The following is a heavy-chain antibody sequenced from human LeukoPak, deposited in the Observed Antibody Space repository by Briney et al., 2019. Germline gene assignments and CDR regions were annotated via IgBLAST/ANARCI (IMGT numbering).Heavy chain of an antibody. J-gene: IGHJ4*02. CDR1: GYTFTGYY. V-gene: IGHV1-2*04. Sequence: VKVSCKASGYTFTGYYMHWVRQAPGQGLEWMGWINPNSGGTNYAQKFQGWVTMTRDTSISTAYMELSRLRSDDTAVYYCARATTYSSSWFPLGYWGQGTLVTVSS. CDR2: INPNSGGT. D-gene: IGHD6-13*01. CDR3: ARATTYSSSWFPLGY.